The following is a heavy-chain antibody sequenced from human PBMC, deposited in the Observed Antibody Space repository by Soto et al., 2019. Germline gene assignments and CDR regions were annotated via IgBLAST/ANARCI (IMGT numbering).Heavy chain of an antibody. CDR3: ARQVLYCSDNGCPNLFDP. CDR1: GFSLSTSGVG. CDR2: IYWDDDK. D-gene: IGHD2-15*01. Sequence: SGPTLVNPTQTLTLTCTFSGFSLSTSGVGVGWIRQPPGKALEWLALIYWDDDKRYSPSLKTRLSITKDTSKKQVVVTMTNMDPVDTATYYCARQVLYCSDNGCPNLFDPRGQRTAVTVSA. J-gene: IGHJ5*01. V-gene: IGHV2-5*02.